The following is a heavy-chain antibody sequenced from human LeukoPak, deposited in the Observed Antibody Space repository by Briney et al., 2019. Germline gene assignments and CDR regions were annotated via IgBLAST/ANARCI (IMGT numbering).Heavy chain of an antibody. CDR2: ISYDGSNK. CDR3: AREVGVQLWLNYYGMDV. CDR1: GFTFSSYG. Sequence: GGSLRLSCAASGFTFSSYGMHWVRQAPGKGLEWVAVISYDGSNKYYADSVKGRFTISRDNSKNTLYLQMNSLRAEDAAVYYCAREVGVQLWLNYYGMDVWGQGTTVTVSS. V-gene: IGHV3-30*19. D-gene: IGHD5-18*01. J-gene: IGHJ6*02.